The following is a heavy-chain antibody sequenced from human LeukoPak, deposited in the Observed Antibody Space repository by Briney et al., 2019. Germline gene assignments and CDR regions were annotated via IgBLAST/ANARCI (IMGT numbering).Heavy chain of an antibody. CDR1: GGTFSSYA. Sequence: SVKVSCKASGGTFSSYAISWVRQAPGQGLEWMGRIIPILGIANYAQKFQGRVTITADKSTSTAYMELSSLRSEDTAVYYCARDLYDSSGYPEAFDIWGQGTMVTVSS. CDR3: ARDLYDSSGYPEAFDI. V-gene: IGHV1-69*04. D-gene: IGHD3-22*01. CDR2: IIPILGIA. J-gene: IGHJ3*02.